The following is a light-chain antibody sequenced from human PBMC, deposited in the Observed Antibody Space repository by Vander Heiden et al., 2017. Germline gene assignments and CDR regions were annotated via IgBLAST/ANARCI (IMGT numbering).Light chain of an antibody. CDR2: AAS. V-gene: IGKV1-39*01. CDR3: QQSDSTPYT. CDR1: QSISSY. Sequence: DIQMTQSPSSLSASVGDRVTITCRASQSISSYLNWYQQKPGKAPKLLIYAASSLQSGVPSRFSGSRSATDFTLTISSLQPEDFATYYCQQSDSTPYTFGQGTKLEIK. J-gene: IGKJ2*01.